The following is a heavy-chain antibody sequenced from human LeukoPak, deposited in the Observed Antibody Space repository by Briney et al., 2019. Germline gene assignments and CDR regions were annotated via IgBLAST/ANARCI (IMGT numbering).Heavy chain of an antibody. CDR2: IYYSGST. Sequence: KPSETLSLTCTVSGGSISNYYWSWIRQPPGKGLEWIGYIYYSGSTNYNPSLKSRVTISVDTSKNQFSLKLSSVTAADTAVYYCARVGAVRDTFDIWGQGTMVTVSS. J-gene: IGHJ3*02. D-gene: IGHD3-16*01. CDR3: ARVGAVRDTFDI. V-gene: IGHV4-59*01. CDR1: GGSISNYY.